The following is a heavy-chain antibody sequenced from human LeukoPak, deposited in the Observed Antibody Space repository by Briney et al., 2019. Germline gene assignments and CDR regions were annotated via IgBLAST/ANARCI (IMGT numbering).Heavy chain of an antibody. V-gene: IGHV3-21*01. Sequence: GGSLRLSCAASGFTFNTYSMNWVRQAPGKGLEWVSCISSSSSYMYYADSVRGRFTISRDNAKRSLYLQMNSLRAEDTAVYYCARVSVITQYNGSPDYFASWGQGTLLTVSS. CDR3: ARVSVITQYNGSPDYFAS. J-gene: IGHJ4*02. CDR1: GFTFNTYS. D-gene: IGHD1-26*01. CDR2: ISSSSSYM.